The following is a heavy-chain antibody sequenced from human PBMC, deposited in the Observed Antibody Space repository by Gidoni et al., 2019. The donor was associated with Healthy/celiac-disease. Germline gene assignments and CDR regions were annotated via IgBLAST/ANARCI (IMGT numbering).Heavy chain of an antibody. CDR2: IYWDDDK. J-gene: IGHJ4*02. V-gene: IGHV2-5*02. CDR1: GFSLSTRGVG. D-gene: IGHD2-2*01. CDR3: AHSLGFVVVPAARGGYFDY. Sequence: QITLKESGPTLVKPTQTLTLTCTFSGFSLSTRGVGVGWIRQPPGKALEWLALIYWDDDKRYSPSLKSRLTITKDTSKNQVVLTMTNMDPVDTATYYCAHSLGFVVVPAARGGYFDYWGQGTLVTVSS.